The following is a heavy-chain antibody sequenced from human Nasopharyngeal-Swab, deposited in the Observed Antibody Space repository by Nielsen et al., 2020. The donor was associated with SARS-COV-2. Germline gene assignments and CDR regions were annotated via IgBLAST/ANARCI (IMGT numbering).Heavy chain of an antibody. CDR3: ARDRGGGWYYFDY. J-gene: IGHJ4*02. V-gene: IGHV3-23*01. D-gene: IGHD6-19*01. Sequence: GESLKISCAASGFTFSSYAMSWVRQAPGKGLEWVSAISGSGGSTYYADSVKGRFTISRDNSKNTLYLQMNSLRAEDTAVYYCARDRGGGWYYFDYWGQGTLVTVSS. CDR1: GFTFSSYA. CDR2: ISGSGGST.